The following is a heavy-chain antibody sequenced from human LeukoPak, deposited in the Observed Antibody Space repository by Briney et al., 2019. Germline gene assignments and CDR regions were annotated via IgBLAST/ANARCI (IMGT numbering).Heavy chain of an antibody. V-gene: IGHV4-4*07. J-gene: IGHJ4*02. CDR1: GGSISSYY. Sequence: PSETLSLTCTVSGGSISSYYWSWIRQPAGKGLEWIGRIYSRGSTNYNPSLKSRVTMSVDTSKNQFSLWLSSVTAADTAVYYCARLRSEAAYNYYFDYWGQGALVTVSS. CDR3: ARLRSEAAYNYYFDY. CDR2: IYSRGST. D-gene: IGHD5-24*01.